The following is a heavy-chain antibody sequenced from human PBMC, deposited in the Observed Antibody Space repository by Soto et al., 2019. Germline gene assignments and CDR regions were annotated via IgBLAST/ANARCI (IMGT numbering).Heavy chain of an antibody. D-gene: IGHD1-1*01. CDR2: MSHSGGT. CDR1: GGFVSSGSYY. V-gene: IGHV4-34*01. J-gene: IGHJ3*02. Sequence: QVQLQQWGAGLLKPSETLSLTCAVYGGFVSSGSYYWSWIRQPPGKGLDWIGEMSHSGGTRSNPALNSRVTISVDTSKNQFSLKMSSVTAAATALYYCARVARGTATTVVDAFDIWGPGTMVTVSS. CDR3: ARVARGTATTVVDAFDI.